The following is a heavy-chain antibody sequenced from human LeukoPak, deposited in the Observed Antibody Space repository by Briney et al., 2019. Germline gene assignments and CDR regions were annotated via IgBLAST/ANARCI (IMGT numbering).Heavy chain of an antibody. D-gene: IGHD2-2*01. CDR2: ISGSGGST. V-gene: IGHV3-23*01. Sequence: GGSRRLSCAASGLTFSGYAMGGAGQAPGKGLDGVSAISGSGGSTYYADSVKGRFTISRDNSKNTLYLQMNSLRAEDTAVYYCAGIVVPAADQGYWGQGTLVTVSP. CDR3: AGIVVPAADQGY. CDR1: GLTFSGYA. J-gene: IGHJ4*02.